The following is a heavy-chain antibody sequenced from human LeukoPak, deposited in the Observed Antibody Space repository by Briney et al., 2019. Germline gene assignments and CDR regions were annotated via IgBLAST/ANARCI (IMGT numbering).Heavy chain of an antibody. CDR3: GGWYCSTASCYLGY. D-gene: IGHD2-2*01. Sequence: GSLRLSCAASGFTFSSYGMHWVRQAPGKGLEWVAFIRYDGSSKYYVDSVKGRFTISRDNSKNTLYLQMNSLRAEDTAAYFCGGWYCSTASCYLGYWGQGTLVTVSS. J-gene: IGHJ4*02. V-gene: IGHV3-30*02. CDR1: GFTFSSYG. CDR2: IRYDGSSK.